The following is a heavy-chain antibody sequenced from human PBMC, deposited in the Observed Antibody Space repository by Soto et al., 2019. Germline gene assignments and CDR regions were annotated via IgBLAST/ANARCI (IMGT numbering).Heavy chain of an antibody. D-gene: IGHD1-7*01. J-gene: IGHJ4*02. Sequence: QVQLQESGPGLVKPSQTLSLTCTVSGGSISSGNFYWSWIRQPPGKGLEWIGFISYGGSTYYSASLKFRFTISVDPSKNQFSLTLSFVTAADTAVYYCPTMGTPATGLFYFDDGGQGTLVTVSS. V-gene: IGHV4-30-4*01. CDR1: GGSISSGNFY. CDR3: PTMGTPATGLFYFDD. CDR2: ISYGGST.